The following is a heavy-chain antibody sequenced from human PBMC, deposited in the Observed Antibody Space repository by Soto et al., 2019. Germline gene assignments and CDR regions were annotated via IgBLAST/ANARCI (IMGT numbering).Heavy chain of an antibody. Sequence: SETLSLTCTVSGGSINSGDYYWSWIRQPPGKGLEWIGYIYYSGSTYHNPSLKSRVTISVDTSKNQFSLKLSSVTAADTAVYYCARSDYFDSSAYSVWGQGTLVTVSS. CDR1: GGSINSGDYY. V-gene: IGHV4-30-4*01. D-gene: IGHD3-22*01. CDR3: ARSDYFDSSAYSV. J-gene: IGHJ4*02. CDR2: IYYSGST.